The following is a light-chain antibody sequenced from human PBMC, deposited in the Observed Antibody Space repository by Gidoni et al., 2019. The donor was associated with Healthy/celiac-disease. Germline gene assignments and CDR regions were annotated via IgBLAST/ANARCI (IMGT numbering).Light chain of an antibody. CDR3: QSYDSSSVV. CDR2: EDN. Sequence: NFMLTQPHSVSKSPGKTVTISCTRSSGSIASNYVQWYQQRPGSAPTTVIYEDNRRPSGVPDRFSGSIDSSSNSASLTISGLKTEDEADYYCQSYDSSSVVFGGGTKLTVL. J-gene: IGLJ2*01. CDR1: SGSIASNY. V-gene: IGLV6-57*04.